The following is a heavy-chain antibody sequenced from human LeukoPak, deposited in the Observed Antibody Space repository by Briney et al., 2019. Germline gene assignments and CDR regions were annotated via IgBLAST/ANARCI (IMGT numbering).Heavy chain of an antibody. J-gene: IGHJ4*02. CDR1: GGTFSSYA. D-gene: IGHD4-17*01. V-gene: IGHV1-46*01. CDR3: ARYSTVTTLIDY. CDR2: INPSGGST. Sequence: ASVKVSCKASGGTFSSYAISWVRQAPGQGLEWMGIINPSGGSTSYAQKFQGRVTMTRDTSTSTVYMELSSLRSEDTAVYYCARYSTVTTLIDYWGQGTLVTVSS.